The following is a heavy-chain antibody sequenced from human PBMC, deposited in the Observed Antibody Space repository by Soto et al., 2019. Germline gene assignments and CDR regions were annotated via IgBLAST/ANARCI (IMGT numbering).Heavy chain of an antibody. J-gene: IGHJ6*02. CDR1: GGSISSGGYY. D-gene: IGHD3-22*01. CDR2: IYYSGST. V-gene: IGHV4-31*03. Sequence: QVQLQESGPGLVKPSQTLSLTCTVSGGSISSGGYYWSWIRQHPGKGLEWIGYIYYSGSTYYNPSLKSRGTIXVXTXXNQFSLKLSSVTAADTAVYYCARHNYDSSGTAVDVWGQGTTVTVSS. CDR3: ARHNYDSSGTAVDV.